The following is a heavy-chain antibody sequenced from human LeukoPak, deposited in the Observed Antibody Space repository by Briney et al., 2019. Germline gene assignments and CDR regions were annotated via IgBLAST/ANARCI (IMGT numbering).Heavy chain of an antibody. CDR2: ISWDGGST. CDR1: GFTFDDYT. CDR3: AKDEIRGRYDFWSGYYLGGAFDI. J-gene: IGHJ3*02. D-gene: IGHD3-3*01. Sequence: GGSLRLSCAASGFTFDDYTMHWVRQAPGKGLEWVSLISWDGGSTYYADSVKGRFTISRDNSKNSLYLQMNSLRTEDTALYYCAKDEIRGRYDFWSGYYLGGAFDIWGQGTMVTVSS. V-gene: IGHV3-43*01.